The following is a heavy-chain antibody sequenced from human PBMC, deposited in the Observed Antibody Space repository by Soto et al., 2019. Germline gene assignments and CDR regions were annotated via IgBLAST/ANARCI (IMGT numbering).Heavy chain of an antibody. V-gene: IGHV3-48*02. CDR2: ISSSSSTI. CDR3: ARDISGFMDV. J-gene: IGHJ6*02. CDR1: GFSVKSYS. Sequence: HPGGCPGLSCAASGFSVKSYSMNWVRQAPGKGLEWVSCISSSSSTIYYADSVKGRFTISRDNAKNSLYLQMNSLRDEDTAVYYCARDISGFMDVWGQGTTVTVSS. D-gene: IGHD3-10*01.